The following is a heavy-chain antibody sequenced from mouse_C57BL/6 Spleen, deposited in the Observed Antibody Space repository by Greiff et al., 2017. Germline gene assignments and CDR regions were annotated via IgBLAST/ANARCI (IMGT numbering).Heavy chain of an antibody. J-gene: IGHJ4*01. CDR3: TGSNYYGISYAMDY. CDR1: GFTFSNYW. Sequence: DVKVEESGGGLVQPGGSMKLSCVASGFTFSNYWMNWVRQSPEKGLEWVAQIRLKSDNYATHYAESVKGRFTISRDDSKSSVYLQMNNLRAEDTGIYYCTGSNYYGISYAMDYWGQGTSVTVSS. V-gene: IGHV6-3*01. D-gene: IGHD1-1*01. CDR2: IRLKSDNYAT.